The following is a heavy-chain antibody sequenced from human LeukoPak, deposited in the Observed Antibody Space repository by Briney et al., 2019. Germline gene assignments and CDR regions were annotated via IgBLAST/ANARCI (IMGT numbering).Heavy chain of an antibody. D-gene: IGHD4-23*01. J-gene: IGHJ3*02. Sequence: SETLSLTCTVSGGSISSYYWSWIRQPPGKGLEWIGYIYYSGGTNYHPSLKSRVTISADTSKNQFSLMLSSVTAADTDVYYCASHDYRGNSGVAHAFDIWGQGTMVTVSS. CDR3: ASHDYRGNSGVAHAFDI. CDR2: IYYSGGT. CDR1: GGSISSYY. V-gene: IGHV4-59*01.